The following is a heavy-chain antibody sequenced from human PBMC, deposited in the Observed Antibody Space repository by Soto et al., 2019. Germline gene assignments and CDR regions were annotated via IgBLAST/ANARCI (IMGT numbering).Heavy chain of an antibody. V-gene: IGHV4-61*01. CDR3: ARTTAVPNTLRSRYFFDF. CDR1: GGSVSNKTYY. J-gene: IGHJ4*02. Sequence: QVQLQESGPGLLKPSETLSLTCSVSGGSVSNKTYYWSWIRQPPGKRLEWIGYVYYSGTTNYNPSLMRRVTISVDMSKNQFSPRLTSVTAADTALYYCARTTAVPNTLRSRYFFDFWGQGTLVTVSS. D-gene: IGHD3-9*01. CDR2: VYYSGTT.